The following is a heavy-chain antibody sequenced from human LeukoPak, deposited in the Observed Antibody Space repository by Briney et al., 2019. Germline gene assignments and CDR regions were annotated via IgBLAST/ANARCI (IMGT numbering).Heavy chain of an antibody. CDR1: GYNFTTYG. Sequence: GASVKASCKAAGYNFTTYGITWVGQAPGQGREWRGGISTYNGKTHYAQKLQGRVTMTTDTSTSPAYMELRSLRSDDPPVYYCARDRPRSWGKIDYWGQGTLVTVSS. CDR2: ISTYNGKT. V-gene: IGHV1-18*01. D-gene: IGHD3-16*01. CDR3: ARDRPRSWGKIDY. J-gene: IGHJ4*02.